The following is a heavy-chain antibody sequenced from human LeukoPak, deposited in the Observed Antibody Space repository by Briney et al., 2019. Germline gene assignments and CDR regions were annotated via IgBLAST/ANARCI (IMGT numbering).Heavy chain of an antibody. D-gene: IGHD4-23*01. CDR2: INPNSGGT. V-gene: IGHV1-2*02. J-gene: IGHJ6*03. CDR3: AREYHDYGGNPYYYMDV. Sequence: GASVKVSCKVSGYTLTELSMHWVRQAPGQGLEWMGWINPNSGGTNYAQKFQGRVTMTRDTSISTAYMELSRLRSDDTAVYYCAREYHDYGGNPYYYMDVWGKGTTVTISS. CDR1: GYTLTELS.